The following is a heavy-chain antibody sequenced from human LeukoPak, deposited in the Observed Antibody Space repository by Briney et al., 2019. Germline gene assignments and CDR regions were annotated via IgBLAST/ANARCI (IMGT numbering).Heavy chain of an antibody. D-gene: IGHD6-19*01. V-gene: IGHV3-20*04. J-gene: IGHJ6*03. CDR1: GFTFDDYG. Sequence: GGSLRLSCAASGFTFDDYGMSWVRQAPGKGLEWVSGINWNGGSTGYADSVKGRFTISRDNAKNSLYLQMNSLRAEETALYYCARDREQWQLGYYYYYMDVWGKGTTVTVSS. CDR3: ARDREQWQLGYYYYYMDV. CDR2: INWNGGST.